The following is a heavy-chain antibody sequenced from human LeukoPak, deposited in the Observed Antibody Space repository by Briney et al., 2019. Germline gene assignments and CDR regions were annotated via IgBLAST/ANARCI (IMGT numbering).Heavy chain of an antibody. CDR3: ARGCSGGSCYDY. J-gene: IGHJ4*02. CDR2: ISTSSDYI. D-gene: IGHD2-15*01. Sequence: GGSLRLSCAASGFTFSNYWMNWVRQAPGKGLEWVSSISTSSDYIYYADSVKGRFTISRDNAENSLFLQVNSLRAEDTAVYYCARGCSGGSCYDYWGQGTLVTVSS. CDR1: GFTFSNYW. V-gene: IGHV3-21*01.